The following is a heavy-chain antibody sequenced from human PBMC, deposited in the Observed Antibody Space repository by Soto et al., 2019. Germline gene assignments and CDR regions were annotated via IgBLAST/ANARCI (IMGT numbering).Heavy chain of an antibody. CDR3: ARHDYGDTNLAY. V-gene: IGHV1-69*02. D-gene: IGHD4-17*01. Sequence: QVQLVQSGAAVKKPGSSVKVSCQASGGTFSSYTISWVRQSPGQGLEWMGRIIPILGIANYAQKFQGRVTITADKSTSTAYMELSSLRSEDPAVYYFARHDYGDTNLAYWGQGTLVTVSS. CDR1: GGTFSSYT. CDR2: IIPILGIA. J-gene: IGHJ4*02.